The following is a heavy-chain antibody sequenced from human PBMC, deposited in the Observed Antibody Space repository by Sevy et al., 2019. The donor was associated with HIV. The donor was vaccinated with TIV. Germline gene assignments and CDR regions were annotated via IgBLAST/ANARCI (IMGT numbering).Heavy chain of an antibody. Sequence: SETQSLTCTVSGFSISSDYYWGWIRQPPGRGLEWIGSFYHGGNTYYNPSLKSRVTISVDTSKNQFSLNLRSVTAADTAVYYCAKDYYGSGSYYEFDYWGQGALVTVSS. CDR2: FYHGGNT. CDR1: GFSISSDYY. J-gene: IGHJ4*02. CDR3: AKDYYGSGSYYEFDY. V-gene: IGHV4-38-2*02. D-gene: IGHD3-10*01.